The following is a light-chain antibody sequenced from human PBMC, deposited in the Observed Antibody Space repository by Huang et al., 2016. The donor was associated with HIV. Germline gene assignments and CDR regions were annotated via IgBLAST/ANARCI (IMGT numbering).Light chain of an antibody. CDR2: DAS. V-gene: IGKV3-11*01. CDR1: QSVSSY. CDR3: QKRSNWPPGGLT. Sequence: EIVLTQSPATLSLSPGERATLSCRASQSVSSYLAWYQHNPGQAPRLLIYDASNRATGIPARFSGSGSGTDFTLTINSLEPEDFAVYYCQKRSNWPPGGLTFGGGTKVEI. J-gene: IGKJ4*01.